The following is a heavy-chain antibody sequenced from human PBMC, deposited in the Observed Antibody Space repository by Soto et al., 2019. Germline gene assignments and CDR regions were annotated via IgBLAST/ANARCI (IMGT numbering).Heavy chain of an antibody. V-gene: IGHV1-69*13. Sequence: SVKVSCKDSGGTLSSYAISWVRQATGQGLEWMGGIIPIFGTANYAQKFQGRVTITADESTSTAYMELSSLRSEDTAVYYCAKNPENYYYGMDVWGQGTTVTVSS. J-gene: IGHJ6*02. CDR1: GGTLSSYA. CDR3: AKNPENYYYGMDV. CDR2: IIPIFGTA.